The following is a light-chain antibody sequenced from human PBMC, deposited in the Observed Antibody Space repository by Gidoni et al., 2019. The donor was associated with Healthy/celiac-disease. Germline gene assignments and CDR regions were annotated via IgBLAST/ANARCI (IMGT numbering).Light chain of an antibody. CDR1: SSNIGSNT. CDR2: SNN. Sequence: QSMLTQPPSAPGTPGQRVTISCSGSSSNIGSNTVNWYQQLPGTAPKLLIYSNNQRPSGVPDRFSGSKSGTSASLAISGLQSEDEADYYCAAWDDSLNGWVFGGGTKLTVL. CDR3: AAWDDSLNGWV. V-gene: IGLV1-44*01. J-gene: IGLJ3*02.